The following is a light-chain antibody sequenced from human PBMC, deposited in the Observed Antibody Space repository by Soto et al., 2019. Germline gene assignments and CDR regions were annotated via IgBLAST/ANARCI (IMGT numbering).Light chain of an antibody. J-gene: IGLJ7*01. Sequence: QSAVTQPASVSGSPGQSITISCTGTSSDVGGYNYVSWYQQHPGKAPKLMIYEVSNRPSGVSNRFSGSKSGNTASLTISGLHAEVEPDYYCTSYTSSRTRVFGGGTQLTVL. V-gene: IGLV2-14*01. CDR2: EVS. CDR3: TSYTSSRTRV. CDR1: SSDVGGYNY.